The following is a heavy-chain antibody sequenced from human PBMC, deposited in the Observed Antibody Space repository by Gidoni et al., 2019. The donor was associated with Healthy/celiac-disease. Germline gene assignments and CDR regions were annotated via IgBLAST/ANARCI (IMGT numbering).Heavy chain of an antibody. CDR1: GFTFSSYA. Sequence: EVQLLESGGGLVQPGGSLRLSCAASGFTFSSYAMRWVRQAPGKGLEWVSAISGSGGSTYYADSVKGRFTISRDNSKNTLYLQMNSLRAEDTTVYYCAKDSVWLKTYYYDSSGYPVWGQGTLVTVSS. V-gene: IGHV3-23*01. CDR2: ISGSGGST. CDR3: AKDSVWLKTYYYDSSGYPV. J-gene: IGHJ4*02. D-gene: IGHD3-22*01.